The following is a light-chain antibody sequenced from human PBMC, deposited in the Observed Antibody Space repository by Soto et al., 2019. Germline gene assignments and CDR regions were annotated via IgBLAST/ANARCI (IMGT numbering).Light chain of an antibody. J-gene: IGKJ1*01. CDR3: MKGTHWPPT. V-gene: IGKV2-30*01. CDR1: QGLVYMDGNTY. Sequence: VVLTQSPLSLPVTLGQAASISCKSSQGLVYMDGNTYLNWFQQRPGLSTRCLIYKVSKRYSGVPDRFRGSGSGTALTLKIDWVEAEDVGFYYCMKGTHWPPTFGQETRVDIK. CDR2: KVS.